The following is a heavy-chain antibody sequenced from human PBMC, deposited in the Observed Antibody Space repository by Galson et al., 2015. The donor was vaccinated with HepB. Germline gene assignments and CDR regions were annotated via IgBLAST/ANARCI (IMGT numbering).Heavy chain of an antibody. CDR1: GFTFSSYA. D-gene: IGHD3-22*01. Sequence: SLRLSCAASGFTFSSYAMSWVRQAPGKGLEWVSAISGSGGSTYYADSVKGRFTISRDNSKNTLYLQMNSLRAEDTAVYYCANLRAYYYDSSGYYVGNAFDIWGQGTMVTVSS. CDR2: ISGSGGST. V-gene: IGHV3-23*01. J-gene: IGHJ3*02. CDR3: ANLRAYYYDSSGYYVGNAFDI.